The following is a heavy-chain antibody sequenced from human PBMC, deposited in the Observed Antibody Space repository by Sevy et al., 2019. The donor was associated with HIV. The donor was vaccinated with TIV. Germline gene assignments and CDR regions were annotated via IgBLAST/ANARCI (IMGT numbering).Heavy chain of an antibody. CDR1: GYTLTQLS. J-gene: IGHJ4*02. CDR2: FDPEDGET. Sequence: ASVKVSCKVSGYTLTQLSMHWVRQAPGKGLEWMGSFDPEDGETIYAQKFQGRVTMTKNTSTDTAYIELGSLKSDDTAVFYCSIKNDYYVSSGYPFDYWGQGTLVTVSS. V-gene: IGHV1-24*01. D-gene: IGHD3-22*01. CDR3: SIKNDYYVSSGYPFDY.